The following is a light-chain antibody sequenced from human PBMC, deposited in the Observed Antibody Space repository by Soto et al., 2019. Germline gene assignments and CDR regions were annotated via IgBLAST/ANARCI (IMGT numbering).Light chain of an antibody. CDR2: KAT. CDR3: QRYNDYQYI. J-gene: IGKJ2*01. V-gene: IGKV1-5*03. CDR1: QRITTW. Sequence: DIQMTQSPSTLSASVGDRVTITCRASQRITTWLAWYQQKPGKAPKLLIYKATNLQSGVPSRFSGSGSGTEFSLTISSLQPVDFATYYCQRYNDYQYIFGQGTKLEIK.